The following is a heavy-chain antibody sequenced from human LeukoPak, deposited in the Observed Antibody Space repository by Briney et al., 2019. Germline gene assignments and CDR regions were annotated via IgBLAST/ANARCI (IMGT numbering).Heavy chain of an antibody. Sequence: PGESLKISCKGSGYSFTSYWIGWVRQMPGKGLEWMGIIYPGDSDTRYSPSFQGQVTISADQSISTAYLQWSSLKASDTAMYYCAIPPGGGYCSNTSCHPWGQGTLVTVSS. J-gene: IGHJ5*02. CDR1: GYSFTSYW. CDR3: AIPPGGGYCSNTSCHP. V-gene: IGHV5-51*01. D-gene: IGHD2-2*01. CDR2: IYPGDSDT.